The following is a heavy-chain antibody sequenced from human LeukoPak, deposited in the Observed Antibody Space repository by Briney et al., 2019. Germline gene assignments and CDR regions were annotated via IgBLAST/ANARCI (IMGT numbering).Heavy chain of an antibody. Sequence: GGSLRLSCAASGFTFDDYAMHWVRQAPGKGLEWVSGISWNSGSIGYADSVKGRFTISRDNAKNSLYLQMNSLRAEDMALYYCARSSIAARTFLDYFDYWGQGTLVTVSS. CDR1: GFTFDDYA. J-gene: IGHJ4*02. D-gene: IGHD6-6*01. CDR3: ARSSIAARTFLDYFDY. V-gene: IGHV3-9*03. CDR2: ISWNSGSI.